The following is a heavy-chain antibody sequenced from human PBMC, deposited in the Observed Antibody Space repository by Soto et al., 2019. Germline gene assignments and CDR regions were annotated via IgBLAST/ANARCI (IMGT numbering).Heavy chain of an antibody. Sequence: GVSLRLSCATSGFTFSTLGMHWVRQAPGKGLEWVSFIRSSSTTQYADSVRGRFTISRDNAKNSLYLQMISLREEDTAVYYCAREDSRARMDVWGRGTTVTVSS. CDR2: IRSSSTT. J-gene: IGHJ6*02. CDR3: AREDSRARMDV. CDR1: GFTFSTLG. V-gene: IGHV3-48*02. D-gene: IGHD3-22*01.